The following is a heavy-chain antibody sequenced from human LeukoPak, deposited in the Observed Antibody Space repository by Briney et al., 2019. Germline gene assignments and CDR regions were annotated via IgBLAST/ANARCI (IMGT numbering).Heavy chain of an antibody. Sequence: GGSLRLPCAASGFTFSSYAMSWVRQAPGKGLEWVSAISGSGGSTYYADSVKGRFTISRDNSKNTLYLQMNSLRAEDTAVYYCAKDRVTVTSFSISDYWGQGTLVTVSS. CDR1: GFTFSSYA. D-gene: IGHD4-17*01. V-gene: IGHV3-23*01. CDR3: AKDRVTVTSFSISDY. J-gene: IGHJ4*02. CDR2: ISGSGGST.